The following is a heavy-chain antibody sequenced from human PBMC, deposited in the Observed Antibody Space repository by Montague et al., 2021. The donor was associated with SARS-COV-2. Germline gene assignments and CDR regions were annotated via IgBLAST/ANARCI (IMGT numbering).Heavy chain of an antibody. J-gene: IGHJ5*02. CDR3: ARLVWFGELSSENWFDP. CDR1: GGSISSSSNY. D-gene: IGHD3-10*01. V-gene: IGHV4-39*01. CDR2: IYYSGST. Sequence: SETLSLTCTVSGGSISSSSNYWGWIRQPPGKGLEWIGSIYYSGSTYYNSSLKSRVTISVDTSKNQFSLKLHSVTAADTAVYYCARLVWFGELSSENWFDPWGQGTLVTVSS.